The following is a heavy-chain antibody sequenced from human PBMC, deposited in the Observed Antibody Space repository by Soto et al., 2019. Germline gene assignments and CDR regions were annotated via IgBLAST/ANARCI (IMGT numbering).Heavy chain of an antibody. J-gene: IGHJ3*02. CDR2: MNPNSGNT. Sequence: QVPLVQSGAEVKKPGASVKVSCKASGYTFTNYDINWVRQAPGQGLEWMGWMNPNSGNTGSAQSFRGRITMTRSTSISTDYMELSSLRAEDTAVYYCARAKKQRIAIFGVQNNAFDIWGEGTMVTVSS. D-gene: IGHD3-3*01. V-gene: IGHV1-8*01. CDR1: GYTFTNYD. CDR3: ARAKKQRIAIFGVQNNAFDI.